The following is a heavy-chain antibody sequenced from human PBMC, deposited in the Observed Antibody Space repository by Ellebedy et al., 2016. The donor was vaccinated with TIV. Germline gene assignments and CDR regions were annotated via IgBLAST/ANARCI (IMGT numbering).Heavy chain of an antibody. CDR3: AAPTATSYDY. CDR1: GFTFSSYS. J-gene: IGHJ4*02. Sequence: GESLKISXAASGFTFSSYSMNWVRQAPGKGLEWVSSISSSSSYIYYADSVKGRFTISRDNAKNSLYLQMNSLRAEDTAVYYCAAPTATSYDYWGQGTLVTVSS. V-gene: IGHV3-21*01. CDR2: ISSSSSYI.